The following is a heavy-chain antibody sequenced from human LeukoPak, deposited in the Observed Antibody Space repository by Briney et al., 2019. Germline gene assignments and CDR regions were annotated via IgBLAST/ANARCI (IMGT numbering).Heavy chain of an antibody. V-gene: IGHV1-18*01. Sequence: ASVKVSCKASGYTLTSYGISWVRQAPGQGLEWMGWISAYNGNTNYAQKLQGRVTMTTDTSTSTAYMELRSLRSDDTAVYYCARGPLLWFGELLPLFDYWGQGTLVTVSS. D-gene: IGHD3-10*01. CDR2: ISAYNGNT. CDR3: ARGPLLWFGELLPLFDY. J-gene: IGHJ4*02. CDR1: GYTLTSYG.